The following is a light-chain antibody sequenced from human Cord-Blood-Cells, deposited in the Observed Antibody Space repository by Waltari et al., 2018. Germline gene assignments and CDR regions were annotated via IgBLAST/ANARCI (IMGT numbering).Light chain of an antibody. CDR1: SMVLGGFNL. Sequence: ALTQPASVSGPPGQSITTPSPETSMVLGGFNLFSWYQQHPGKAPKLMIYEGSKRPSGVSNRFSGSKSGNTASLTISGLQAEDEADYYCCSYAGSSTWVFGGGTKLTVL. CDR3: CSYAGSSTWV. V-gene: IGLV2-23*01. CDR2: EGS. J-gene: IGLJ3*02.